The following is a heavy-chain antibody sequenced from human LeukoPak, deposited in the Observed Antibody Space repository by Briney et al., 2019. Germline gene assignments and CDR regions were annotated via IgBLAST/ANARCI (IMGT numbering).Heavy chain of an antibody. CDR3: ASHCSSTSCYKSYYMDV. Sequence: VASVTVSCKASGYTFTGYYMHWVRQAPGQGLEWMGWINPNSGGTNYAQKFQGRVTMTRDTSISTAYMELSRLRSDDTAVYYCASHCSSTSCYKSYYMDVWGKGTTVTVSS. CDR1: GYTFTGYY. J-gene: IGHJ6*03. D-gene: IGHD2-2*02. V-gene: IGHV1-2*02. CDR2: INPNSGGT.